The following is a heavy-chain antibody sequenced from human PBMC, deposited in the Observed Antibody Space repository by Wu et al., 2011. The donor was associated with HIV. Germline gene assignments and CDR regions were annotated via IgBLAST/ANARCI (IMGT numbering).Heavy chain of an antibody. CDR1: GYTFTGYY. CDR3: ARGYYYDSSGYAFDI. CDR2: INPNSGGT. D-gene: IGHD3-22*01. J-gene: IGHJ3*02. V-gene: IGHV1-2*02. Sequence: QVQLVQSGAEVKKPGASVKVSCKASGYTFTGYYMDWVRQAPGQGLEWMGWINPNSGGTNYAQKFQGRVTMTRDTSISTAYMELSSLRSEDTAVYYCARGYYYDSSGYAFDIWGQGTMVTGLF.